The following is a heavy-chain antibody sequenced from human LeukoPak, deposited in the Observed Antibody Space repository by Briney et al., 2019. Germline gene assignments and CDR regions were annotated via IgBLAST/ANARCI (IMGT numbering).Heavy chain of an antibody. CDR2: IYTSGST. CDR3: ARVDGYNPDTGYFDY. CDR1: GGSISSYY. D-gene: IGHD5-24*01. V-gene: IGHV4-4*07. J-gene: IGHJ4*02. Sequence: SETLSLTCTVSGGSISSYYWSWIRQPAGKGLEWIGRIYTSGSTNYNPSLKSRVTISVDTSKNQFSLKLSSVTAADTAVYYCARVDGYNPDTGYFDYWGQGTLVTVSS.